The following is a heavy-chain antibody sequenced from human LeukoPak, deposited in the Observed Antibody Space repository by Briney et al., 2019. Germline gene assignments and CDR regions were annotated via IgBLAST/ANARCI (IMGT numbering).Heavy chain of an antibody. J-gene: IGHJ6*02. V-gene: IGHV1-46*01. D-gene: IGHD6-13*01. Sequence: ASVKVSCKASGYTFTMYYIHWVRQAPGQGLEWMGMINPSDGATTYAQRFQGRVTMTRDMSTTTVYMDLRSLRSEDTAVYYCATDAGRAAAGPYYYGMDVWGQGTTVTVSS. CDR3: ATDAGRAAAGPYYYGMDV. CDR2: INPSDGAT. CDR1: GYTFTMYY.